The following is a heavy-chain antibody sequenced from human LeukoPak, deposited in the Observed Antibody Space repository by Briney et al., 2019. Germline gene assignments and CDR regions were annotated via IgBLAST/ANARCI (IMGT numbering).Heavy chain of an antibody. CDR3: TRESKGYCSGGSCYDDAFDI. CDR2: ISAYNGNT. Sequence: GASVKVSCKASGYTFTSYGISWVRQAPGQGLEWMGWISAYNGNTNYAQKLQGRVTMTTDTSTSTAYMELRSQRSDDTAVYYCTRESKGYCSGGSCYDDAFDIWGQGTMVTVSS. J-gene: IGHJ3*02. D-gene: IGHD2-15*01. V-gene: IGHV1-18*01. CDR1: GYTFTSYG.